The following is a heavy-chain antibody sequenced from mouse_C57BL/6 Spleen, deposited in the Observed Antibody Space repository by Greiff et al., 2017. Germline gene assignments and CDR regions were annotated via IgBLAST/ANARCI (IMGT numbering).Heavy chain of an antibody. V-gene: IGHV1-82*01. CDR2: IYPGDGDT. D-gene: IGHD1-1*01. J-gene: IGHJ4*01. Sequence: VQLQQSGPELVKPGASVKISCKASGYAFSSSWMNWVKQRPGKGLEWIGRIYPGDGDTNYNGKFKGKATLTADKSSSTAYMQLISLTSEDSAVYFCARDYYGSRDYYYAMDYWGQGTSVTVSS. CDR3: ARDYYGSRDYYYAMDY. CDR1: GYAFSSSW.